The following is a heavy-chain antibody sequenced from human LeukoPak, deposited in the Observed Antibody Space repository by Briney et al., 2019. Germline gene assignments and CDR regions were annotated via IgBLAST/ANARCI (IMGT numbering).Heavy chain of an antibody. CDR3: ARDSYSYGPRYFDY. J-gene: IGHJ4*02. CDR1: GYTFTNYA. Sequence: ASVKVSCKASGYTFTNYAINWVRQAPGQGLEWMGIINPSGGSTSYAQKFQGRVTMTRDMSTSTVYMELSSLRSEDTAVYYCARDSYSYGPRYFDYWGQGTLVTVSS. D-gene: IGHD5-18*01. CDR2: INPSGGST. V-gene: IGHV1-46*01.